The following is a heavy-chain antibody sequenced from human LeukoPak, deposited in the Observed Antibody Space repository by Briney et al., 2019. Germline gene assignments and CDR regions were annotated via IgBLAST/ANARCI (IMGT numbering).Heavy chain of an antibody. J-gene: IGHJ3*02. V-gene: IGHV3-30*02. CDR2: IRYDGNLQ. CDR3: SREASEAFDI. CDR1: GFTFSSYG. Sequence: GGSLRLSCAASGFTFSSYGMHWVRQAPGKGLEWVAVIRYDGNLQYHADSVKGRFTVSKDNFKDTLYLHMNGLRPEDSAVYYCSREASEAFDIWGQGSMVTVS.